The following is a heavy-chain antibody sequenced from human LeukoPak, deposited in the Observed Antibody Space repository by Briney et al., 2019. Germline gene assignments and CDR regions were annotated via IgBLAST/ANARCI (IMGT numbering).Heavy chain of an antibody. V-gene: IGHV4-34*01. D-gene: IGHD2-21*02. J-gene: IGHJ4*02. CDR2: INYSGST. CDR1: GGSFSDYY. CDR3: ARHPVATFDY. Sequence: SETLSLTCAVYGGSFSDYYWSWIRQPPGRGLEWIGEINYSGSTNYKSSFKSRVTISLDTSKNQFSLRLSSVTAADTAVYYCARHPVATFDYWGQGTLVTVSS.